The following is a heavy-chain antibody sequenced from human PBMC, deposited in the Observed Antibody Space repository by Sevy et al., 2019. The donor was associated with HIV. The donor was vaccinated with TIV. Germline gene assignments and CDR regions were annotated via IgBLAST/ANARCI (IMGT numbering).Heavy chain of an antibody. Sequence: GGSLRLSCEASGFTFSNYAMNWVRQAPGKGLEWVSGISGSGGSGDKTNYADSGLSRFTVSRDDSKNSLYLQLNGLRAEDSAIYCGARKYVSSGYFDYWGQGTLVTVSS. CDR1: GFTFSNYA. D-gene: IGHD3-22*01. CDR2: ISGSGGSGDKT. V-gene: IGHV3-23*01. J-gene: IGHJ4*02. CDR3: ARKYVSSGYFDY.